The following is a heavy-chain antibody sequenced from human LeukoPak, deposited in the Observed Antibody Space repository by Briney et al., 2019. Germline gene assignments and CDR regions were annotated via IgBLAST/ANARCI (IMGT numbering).Heavy chain of an antibody. D-gene: IGHD5-12*01. CDR2: ITNSGGST. CDR1: GFTVSSYA. CDR3: APYRLSIIDS. V-gene: IGHV3-23*01. Sequence: PGGSLRLSCAASGFTVSSYAMYWVRQAPGKGLEWVSSITNSGGSTYYVDSVKGRFTISRDNSKNVLYLQMNSLRAEDTAVYYCAPYRLSIIDSWGQGTLVTVSS. J-gene: IGHJ4*02.